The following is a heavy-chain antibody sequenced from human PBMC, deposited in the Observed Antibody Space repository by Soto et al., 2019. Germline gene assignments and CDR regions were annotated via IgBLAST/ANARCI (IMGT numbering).Heavy chain of an antibody. Sequence: GGSLRLSCAASGFTFSSYAMHWVRQAPGKGLEWVAVISYDGSNKYYADSVKGRFTISRDNSKNTLYLQMNSLRAEDTAVYYCARDEAQQLVRAGHRYYSGMDVWGQGTTVTVSS. CDR2: ISYDGSNK. D-gene: IGHD6-13*01. CDR3: ARDEAQQLVRAGHRYYSGMDV. CDR1: GFTFSSYA. J-gene: IGHJ6*02. V-gene: IGHV3-30-3*01.